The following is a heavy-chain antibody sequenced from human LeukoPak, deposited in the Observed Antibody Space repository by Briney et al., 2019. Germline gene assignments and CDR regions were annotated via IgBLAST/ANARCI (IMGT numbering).Heavy chain of an antibody. J-gene: IGHJ4*02. CDR2: IYSGGGT. CDR3: ARDSSGPLY. Sequence: GGSLRLSCAASSTLSTYWMSWVRQAPGKGLEWVSVIYSGGGTYYADSVKGRFTISRDNSKNTLYLQMNSLRAEDTAVYYCARDSSGPLYWGQGTLVTVSS. V-gene: IGHV3-66*01. D-gene: IGHD6-19*01. CDR1: STLSTYW.